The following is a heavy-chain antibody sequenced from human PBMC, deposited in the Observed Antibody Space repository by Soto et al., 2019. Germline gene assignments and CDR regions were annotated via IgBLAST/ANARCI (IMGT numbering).Heavy chain of an antibody. D-gene: IGHD3-22*01. CDR2: INHSGRV. V-gene: IGHV4-30-4*03. J-gene: IGHJ5*01. Sequence: SETLSLTCTVSGGSISSGDYYWSWIRQPPGKGLEWIGDINHSGRVNYSPPLKSRVTMSLDTSKNQFSLTLSAVTAADTAMYYCSTRAYDTNGYYRFDPWGQGTLVTVSS. CDR3: STRAYDTNGYYRFDP. CDR1: GGSISSGDYY.